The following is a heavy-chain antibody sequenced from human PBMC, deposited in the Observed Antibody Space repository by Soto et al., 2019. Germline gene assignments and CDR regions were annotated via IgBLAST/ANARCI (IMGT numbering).Heavy chain of an antibody. D-gene: IGHD1-1*01. CDR1: GFTFSSYS. CDR3: ARDLLVGTGDYYYYGMDV. Sequence: GGSLRLSCAASGFTFSSYSMNWVRQAPGKGLEWVSYISSSSSTIYYADSVKGRFTISRDNAKNSLYLQMNSLRDEDTDVYYCARDLLVGTGDYYYYGMDVWGQGTTVTVSS. J-gene: IGHJ6*02. CDR2: ISSSSSTI. V-gene: IGHV3-48*02.